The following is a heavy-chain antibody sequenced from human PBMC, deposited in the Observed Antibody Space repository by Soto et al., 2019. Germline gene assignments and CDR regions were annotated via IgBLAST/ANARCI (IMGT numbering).Heavy chain of an antibody. V-gene: IGHV1-69*01. CDR3: ARESSSPNYSYYGMDV. CDR2: VIPKASQP. Sequence: QVQLVQSGAEGKKPGSSVTVSCTASGGTFSSYAVSWVRQAPGQGLEWMGVVIPKASQPKYAQKFQGRVTITSDYSTAYMEVRSLRADDTAVYYCARESSSPNYSYYGMDVWGQGTKVIVSS. CDR1: GGTFSSYA. D-gene: IGHD3-16*01. J-gene: IGHJ6*02.